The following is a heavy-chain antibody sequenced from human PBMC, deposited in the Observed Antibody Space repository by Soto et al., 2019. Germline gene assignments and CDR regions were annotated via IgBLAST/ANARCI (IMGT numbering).Heavy chain of an antibody. CDR2: IYHSGST. D-gene: IGHD3-10*01. V-gene: IGHV4-30-2*01. CDR3: ARAWVVRGVRFDP. J-gene: IGHJ5*02. Sequence: SETLSFTCAVSGGSISSGGYSWSWIRQPPGKGLEWIGYIYHSGSTYYNPSLKSRVTISVDRSKNQFSLRLSSVTAADTAVYYCARAWVVRGVRFDPWGQGTLVTVSS. CDR1: GGSISSGGYS.